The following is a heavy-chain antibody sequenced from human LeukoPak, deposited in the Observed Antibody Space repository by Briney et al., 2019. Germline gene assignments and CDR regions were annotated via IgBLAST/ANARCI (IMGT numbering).Heavy chain of an antibody. CDR1: GFTFRTYD. Sequence: PGGSLRLSCAASGFTFRTYDMHWVRQVSGEGLEWVATIGTTGDTYYAGSVKGRFTISREDGENSLFLQMNSLRAGDTAAYYCTRDIAGSGTAMDVWGKGTTVTVSS. D-gene: IGHD2-15*01. J-gene: IGHJ6*03. V-gene: IGHV3-13*01. CDR3: TRDIAGSGTAMDV. CDR2: IGTTGDT.